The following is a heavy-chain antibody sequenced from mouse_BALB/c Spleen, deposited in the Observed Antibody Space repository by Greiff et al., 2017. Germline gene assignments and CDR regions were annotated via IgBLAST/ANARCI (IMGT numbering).Heavy chain of an antibody. D-gene: IGHD1-1*01. CDR2: IDPANGNT. Sequence: EVQLQQSGAELVKPGASVKLSCTASGFNIKDTYMHWVKQRPEQGLEWIGRIDPANGNTKYDPKFQGKATITADTSSNTAYLQLSSLTSEDTAVYYCARTGFYYGSSWYFDYWGQGTTLTVSS. J-gene: IGHJ2*01. CDR3: ARTGFYYGSSWYFDY. V-gene: IGHV14-3*02. CDR1: GFNIKDTY.